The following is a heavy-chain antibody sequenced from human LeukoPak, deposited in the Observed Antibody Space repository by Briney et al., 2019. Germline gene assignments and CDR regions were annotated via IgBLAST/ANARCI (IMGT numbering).Heavy chain of an antibody. CDR1: GFTFSSYS. Sequence: GGSLRLSCAASGFTFSSYSMNWVGQAPGKGLEWVSSISSSSSYIYYADSVKGRFTISRDNAKNSLYLQMNSLRAEDTAVYYCARDSSRGLVDYFDYWGQGTLVTVSS. CDR2: ISSSSSYI. D-gene: IGHD3-10*01. CDR3: ARDSSRGLVDYFDY. J-gene: IGHJ4*02. V-gene: IGHV3-21*01.